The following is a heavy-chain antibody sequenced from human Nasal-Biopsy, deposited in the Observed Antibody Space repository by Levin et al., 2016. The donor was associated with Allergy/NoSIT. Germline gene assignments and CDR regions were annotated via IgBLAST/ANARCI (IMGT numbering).Heavy chain of an antibody. V-gene: IGHV3-74*01. Sequence: GESLKISCAASGFTFGYYWMHWVRQAPGKGLVWVSRINSDGTNSDGSATSYADSVKGRFTISRDNAKNILYLQMNSLRAEDTAVYYCAKDKDGATMVRGVIIPWYYYGMDVWGQGTAVTVSS. D-gene: IGHD3-10*01. CDR3: AKDKDGATMVRGVIIPWYYYGMDV. CDR1: GFTFGYYW. CDR2: INSDGTNSDGSAT. J-gene: IGHJ6*02.